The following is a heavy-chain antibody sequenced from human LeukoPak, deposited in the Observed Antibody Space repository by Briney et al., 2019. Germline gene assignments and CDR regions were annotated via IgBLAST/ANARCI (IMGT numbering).Heavy chain of an antibody. Sequence: SETLSLTCAVYGGSFSGYYWSWIHQPPGKGLEWIGEINHSGSTNYNPSLKSRVTISVDTSKNQFSLKLSSVTAADTAVYYCARTYYYGSGSYHAFDIWGQGTMVTVSS. V-gene: IGHV4-34*01. D-gene: IGHD3-10*01. CDR3: ARTYYYGSGSYHAFDI. J-gene: IGHJ3*02. CDR1: GGSFSGYY. CDR2: INHSGST.